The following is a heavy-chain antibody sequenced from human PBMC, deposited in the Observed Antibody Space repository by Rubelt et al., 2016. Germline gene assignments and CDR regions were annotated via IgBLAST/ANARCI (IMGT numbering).Heavy chain of an antibody. CDR1: GYTFTSYG. CDR3: ARADPYRDWFDP. Sequence: QVQLVQSGAEVKKPGASVKVSCKASGYTFTSYGISWVRQAPGQGLEWMGWINPNSGGTNYAQKFQGRVTMTRDTSISTAYMELSRLRSDDTAVYYCARADPYRDWFDPWGQGTLVTVSS. D-gene: IGHD1-14*01. CDR2: INPNSGGT. V-gene: IGHV1-2*02. J-gene: IGHJ5*02.